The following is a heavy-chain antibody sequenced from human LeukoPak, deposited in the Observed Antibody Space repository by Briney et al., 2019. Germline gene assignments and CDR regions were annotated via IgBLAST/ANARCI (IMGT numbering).Heavy chain of an antibody. Sequence: GGSLRLSCAASGFTFSSYAMSWVRQAPGKGLEWVSGISGSGTTTYYADSVKGRFTISRDNSKNTLYLQMNSLRAEDTAVYYCAKPLSAASGTDFDYWGQGTLVTVFS. D-gene: IGHD6-13*01. CDR3: AKPLSAASGTDFDY. V-gene: IGHV3-23*01. CDR2: ISGSGTTT. CDR1: GFTFSSYA. J-gene: IGHJ4*02.